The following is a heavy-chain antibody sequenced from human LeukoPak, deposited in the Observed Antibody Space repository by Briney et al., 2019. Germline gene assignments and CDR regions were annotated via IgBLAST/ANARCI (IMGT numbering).Heavy chain of an antibody. CDR1: GGSTSSSNW. CDR2: IYHSGST. J-gene: IGHJ4*02. Sequence: SGTLSLTCAVSGGSTSSSNWWSWVRQPPGKGLEWIGEIYHSGSTNYNPSLKSRVTISVDKSKNQFSLKLSSVTAADTAMYYCAGNGGNSNFDYWGQGTLVTVSS. V-gene: IGHV4-4*02. CDR3: AGNGGNSNFDY. D-gene: IGHD4-23*01.